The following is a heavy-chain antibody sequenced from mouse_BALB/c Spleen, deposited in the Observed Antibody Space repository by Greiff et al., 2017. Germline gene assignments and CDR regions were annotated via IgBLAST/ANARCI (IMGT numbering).Heavy chain of an antibody. V-gene: IGHV2-9*02. CDR1: GFSLTSYG. CDR3: ARVRGYDEGYYYAMDY. Sequence: VQRVESGPGLVAPSQSLSITCTVSGFSLTSYGVHWVRQPPGKGLEWLGVIWAGGSTNYNSALMSRLSISKDNSKSQVFLKMNSLQTDDTAMYYCARVRGYDEGYYYAMDYWGQGTSVTVSS. J-gene: IGHJ4*01. CDR2: IWAGGST. D-gene: IGHD2-2*01.